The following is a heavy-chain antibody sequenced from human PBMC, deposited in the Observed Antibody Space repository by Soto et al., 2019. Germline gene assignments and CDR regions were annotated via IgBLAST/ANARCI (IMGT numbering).Heavy chain of an antibody. Sequence: GASVKVSCKASGGTFSSYAISWVRQAPGQGLEWMGGIIPIFGTANYAQKFQGRVTITADESTSTAYMELSSLRSEDTAVYYCARDTNWDTAMVIAAAYYYYYGMDVWGQGTTVTVSS. CDR1: GGTFSSYA. CDR3: ARDTNWDTAMVIAAAYYYYYGMDV. CDR2: IIPIFGTA. V-gene: IGHV1-69*13. J-gene: IGHJ6*02. D-gene: IGHD5-18*01.